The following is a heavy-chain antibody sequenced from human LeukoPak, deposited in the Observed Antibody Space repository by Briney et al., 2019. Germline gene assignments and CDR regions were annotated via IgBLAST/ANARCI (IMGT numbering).Heavy chain of an antibody. D-gene: IGHD6-13*01. Sequence: GGSLRLSCAASGFTFNSYALSWVRQAPGKGLEWVSVISGGGHNTYYADSVKGRFTISRDNSRNILYLQMNSLRAEDTAVYHCAKDRSNWYYPFDNWGRGTLVTVSS. CDR1: GFTFNSYA. J-gene: IGHJ4*02. CDR2: ISGGGHNT. V-gene: IGHV3-23*01. CDR3: AKDRSNWYYPFDN.